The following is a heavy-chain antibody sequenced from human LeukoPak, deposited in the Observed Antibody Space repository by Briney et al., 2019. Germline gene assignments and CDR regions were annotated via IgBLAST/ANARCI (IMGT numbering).Heavy chain of an antibody. D-gene: IGHD4-17*01. CDR1: GYTFTSYG. Sequence: ASVKVSCKASGYTFTSYGISWVRQAPGQGLEWMGWISAYNGNTNYAQKLQGRVTMTTDNSTSTAYMELRSLRADDTAVYYCARRDYGDLRFDPWGQGTLVTVSS. CDR2: ISAYNGNT. J-gene: IGHJ5*02. V-gene: IGHV1-18*01. CDR3: ARRDYGDLRFDP.